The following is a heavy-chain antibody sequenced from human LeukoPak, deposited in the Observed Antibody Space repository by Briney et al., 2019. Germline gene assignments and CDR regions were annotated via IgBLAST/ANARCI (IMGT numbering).Heavy chain of an antibody. CDR2: IIPILGIA. CDR1: GGTFSSYA. Sequence: SVKVSCKASGGTFSSYAISWVRQAPGQGLEWMGRIIPILGIANYPQKFHGRVTITADKSTSTAYMELSSLRSEYTAVYYCARDENTNWFDPWGQGNLVTASS. D-gene: IGHD5-18*01. J-gene: IGHJ5*02. CDR3: ARDENTNWFDP. V-gene: IGHV1-69*04.